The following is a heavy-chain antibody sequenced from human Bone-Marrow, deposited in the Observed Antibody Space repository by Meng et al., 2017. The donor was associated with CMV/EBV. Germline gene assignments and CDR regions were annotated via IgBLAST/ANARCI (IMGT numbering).Heavy chain of an antibody. V-gene: IGHV4-59*01. CDR3: ARASGGSGYSPPFDP. CDR2: IYYSGST. CDR1: GGSISSYY. J-gene: IGHJ5*02. D-gene: IGHD3-3*01. Sequence: SETLSLTCTVSGGSISSYYWSWIRQPPGKGLEWIGYIYYSGSTNYNTSLKSRVTISVDTSKNQFSLKLSSVTAADTAVYYCARASGGSGYSPPFDPWGQGTLVTVSS.